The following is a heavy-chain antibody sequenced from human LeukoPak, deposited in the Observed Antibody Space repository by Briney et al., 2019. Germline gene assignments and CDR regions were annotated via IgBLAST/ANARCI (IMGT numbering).Heavy chain of an antibody. CDR1: GFTFSSYA. Sequence: GRSLRLSCAASGFTFSSYAMSWVGQDPGKGLEWVSTIYSGGTTYYADSVMGRFTISRHNSRNTLYLQMNSLRAEDTAVYYCARVDTVMAYYFDLWGQGTLVTVSS. CDR2: IYSGGTT. D-gene: IGHD5-18*01. CDR3: ARVDTVMAYYFDL. V-gene: IGHV3-53*04. J-gene: IGHJ4*02.